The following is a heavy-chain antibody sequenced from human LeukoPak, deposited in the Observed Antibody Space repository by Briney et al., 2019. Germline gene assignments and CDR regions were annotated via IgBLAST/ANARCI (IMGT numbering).Heavy chain of an antibody. J-gene: IGHJ4*02. Sequence: PGGSLRLSCAASGFTFSNYAMSWVRQAPGKGLEWVSAISGSGGSTYYADSVKGRFTISRDNSKNTLYLQMNSLRAEDTAVYYCAKARAGDITAAFNYWGQGTLVTVSS. D-gene: IGHD6-13*01. CDR1: GFTFSNYA. CDR2: ISGSGGST. V-gene: IGHV3-23*01. CDR3: AKARAGDITAAFNY.